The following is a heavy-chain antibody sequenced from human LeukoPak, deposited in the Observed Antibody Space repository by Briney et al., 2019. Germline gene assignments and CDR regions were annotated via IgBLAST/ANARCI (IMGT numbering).Heavy chain of an antibody. CDR1: GGTFSSYA. Sequence: SVKVSCKASGGTFSSYAISWVRQAPGQGLEWMGGIIPIFGTANYAQKFQGRVTITADESTSTAYMELSSLRSEDTAVYYCARDPSVEMATITWFDYWGQGTLVTVSS. D-gene: IGHD5-24*01. J-gene: IGHJ4*02. V-gene: IGHV1-69*13. CDR3: ARDPSVEMATITWFDY. CDR2: IIPIFGTA.